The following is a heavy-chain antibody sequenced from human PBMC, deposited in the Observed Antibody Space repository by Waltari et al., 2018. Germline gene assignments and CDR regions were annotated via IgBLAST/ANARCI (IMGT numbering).Heavy chain of an antibody. V-gene: IGHV1-69*01. CDR2: IIPMIGAA. CDR3: VTVRAARPY. J-gene: IGHJ4*02. Sequence: QVQLVQSGAEVKKPGSSVKVSCKASGGTFSRNTISWVRQAPGQGLEWMGGIIPMIGAANYAQEFQGRVTMTADESTTTAYMELTSLRSDDTAVFYCVTVRAARPYWGQGTLVTVSS. CDR1: GGTFSRNT. D-gene: IGHD6-6*01.